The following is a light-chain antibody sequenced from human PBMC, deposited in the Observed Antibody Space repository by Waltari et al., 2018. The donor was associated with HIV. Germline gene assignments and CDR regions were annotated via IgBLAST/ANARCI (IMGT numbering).Light chain of an antibody. J-gene: IGKJ2*01. CDR2: GSC. CDR3: QGYDRSPRFH. Sequence: LTQSPGTLSLSPGERATLFCRASQPVGAYISWYQHNSGQPPRLLIYGSCFKAPGVPDRFGSSGSGKDFTLTNTRPEPGDFAVDFCQGYDRSPRFHFGQGTNLEI. CDR1: QPVGAY. V-gene: IGKV3-20*01.